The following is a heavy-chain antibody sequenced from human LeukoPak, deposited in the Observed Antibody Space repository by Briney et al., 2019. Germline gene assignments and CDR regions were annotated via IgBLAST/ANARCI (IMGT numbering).Heavy chain of an antibody. CDR1: ADSMNNYY. CDR2: VHHSGTT. V-gene: IGHV4-59*01. CDR3: ARVKDYYDSSGYSTDAFDI. Sequence: PSETLSLTCSVFADSMNNYYWNWIRQPPGKGLEWIGFVHHSGTTNYNPSLKSRVTILIETSKNEFSLRLASVTTTDTAVYCCARVKDYYDSSGYSTDAFDIWGQGTMVTVSS. J-gene: IGHJ3*02. D-gene: IGHD3-22*01.